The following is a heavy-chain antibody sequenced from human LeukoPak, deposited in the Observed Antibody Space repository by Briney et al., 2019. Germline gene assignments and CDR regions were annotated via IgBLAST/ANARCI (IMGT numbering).Heavy chain of an antibody. V-gene: IGHV4-59*01. CDR3: ARDYSDSSGYSPFQH. CDR2: IYYSGST. CDR1: GGSISSYY. Sequence: SETLSLTCTVSGGSISSYYWSWIRQPPGKGLEWIGYIYYSGSTNYNPSLKSRVTMSVDTSKNQFSLKLSSVTAADTAVYYCARDYSDSSGYSPFQHWGQGTLVTVSS. J-gene: IGHJ1*01. D-gene: IGHD3-22*01.